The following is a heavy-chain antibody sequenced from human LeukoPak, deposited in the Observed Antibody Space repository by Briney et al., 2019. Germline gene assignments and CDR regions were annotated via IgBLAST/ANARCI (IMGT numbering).Heavy chain of an antibody. CDR2: ISYDGSNK. CDR1: GFTFSSYA. D-gene: IGHD3-22*01. J-gene: IGHJ4*02. Sequence: GGSLRLPCAASGFTFSSYAMHWVRQAPGKGLEWVAVISYDGSNKYYADSVRGRFTISRDNSRSTLYLQMNSLRAEDTATYYCSPPRGDSSGYYYVYWGQGTLVTVSS. CDR3: SPPRGDSSGYYYVY. V-gene: IGHV3-30*07.